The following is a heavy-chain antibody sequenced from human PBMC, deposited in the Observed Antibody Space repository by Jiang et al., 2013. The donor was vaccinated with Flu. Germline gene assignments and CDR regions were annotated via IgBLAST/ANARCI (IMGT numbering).Heavy chain of an antibody. CDR2: IYYSGST. D-gene: IGHD3-10*01. Sequence: GSGLVKPSETLSLTCTVSGGSISSSSYYWGWIRQPPGKGLEWIGSIYYSGSTYYNPSLKSRVTISVDTSKNQFSLKLSSVTAADTAVYYCARHQGSGARPLWFGELFPYYFDYWGQGTLVTVSS. V-gene: IGHV4-39*01. CDR3: ARHQGSGARPLWFGELFPYYFDY. J-gene: IGHJ4*02. CDR1: GGSISSSSYY.